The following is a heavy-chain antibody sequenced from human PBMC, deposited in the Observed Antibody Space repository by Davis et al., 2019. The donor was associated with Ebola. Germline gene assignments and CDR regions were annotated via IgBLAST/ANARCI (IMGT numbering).Heavy chain of an antibody. CDR1: GGSISRGGSY. V-gene: IGHV4-31*03. CDR2: IYYSGST. D-gene: IGHD3-22*01. J-gene: IGHJ6*03. CDR3: ARDLRYDSSGYDYYFYMDV. Sequence: PSETLSLTCTVSGGSISRGGSYWTWIRQHPGKGLEWIGYIYYSGSTYYKPSLKSRVTISLDTSKNQFSLNLYCGTAADTAVYYCARDLRYDSSGYDYYFYMDVWGKGTTVTVSS.